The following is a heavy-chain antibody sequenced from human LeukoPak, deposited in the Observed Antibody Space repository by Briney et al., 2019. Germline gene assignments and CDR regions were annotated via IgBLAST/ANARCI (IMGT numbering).Heavy chain of an antibody. CDR1: GFTFSNTW. Sequence: GGSLRLSCAASGFTFSNTWMSWVRQAPGKGLEWIGRIRSKTDGGTTDYAAPVKDGFTISRDDSKNTLFLQINSLKTEDTAVYYCTTYVAVAGTRHFDSWGQGVLVTVSS. V-gene: IGHV3-15*01. J-gene: IGHJ4*02. CDR2: IRSKTDGGTT. CDR3: TTYVAVAGTRHFDS. D-gene: IGHD6-19*01.